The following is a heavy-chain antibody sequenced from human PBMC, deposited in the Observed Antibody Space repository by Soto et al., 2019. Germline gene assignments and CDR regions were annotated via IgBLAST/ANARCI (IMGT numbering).Heavy chain of an antibody. CDR2: ISYDGSNK. Sequence: QVQLVESGGGVVQPGRSLRLSCAASGFTFSSYAMHWVRQAPGKGLEWVAGISYDGSNKYYADSVKGRLTISRDNSKNTLYLQMNSLRAEDTAVYYCASGSSPPSDYWGQGTLVTVSS. V-gene: IGHV3-30-3*01. D-gene: IGHD6-13*01. CDR1: GFTFSSYA. J-gene: IGHJ4*02. CDR3: ASGSSPPSDY.